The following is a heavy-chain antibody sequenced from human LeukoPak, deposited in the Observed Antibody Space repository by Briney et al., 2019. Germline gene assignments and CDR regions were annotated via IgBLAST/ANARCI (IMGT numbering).Heavy chain of an antibody. D-gene: IGHD6-13*01. J-gene: IGHJ5*02. CDR1: GFTFSNYW. Sequence: PGGSLRLSCAASGFTFSNYWMSWVRQAPGKGLEWVANIKQDGSEKYYVDSVKGRFTISRDNAKNPLYLQMNSLRAEDTAMYYCARDGYMGIAAGTFFDPWGQGTLVTVSS. CDR3: ARDGYMGIAAGTFFDP. V-gene: IGHV3-7*01. CDR2: IKQDGSEK.